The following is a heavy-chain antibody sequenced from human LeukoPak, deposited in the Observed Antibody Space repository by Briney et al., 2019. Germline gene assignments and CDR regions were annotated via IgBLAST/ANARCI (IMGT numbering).Heavy chain of an antibody. CDR2: IYYSGST. CDR3: ARWSSLAAAKAFDY. J-gene: IGHJ4*02. V-gene: IGHV4-31*03. D-gene: IGHD6-13*01. CDR1: GGSINSGGYY. Sequence: SEALSLTCTVSGGSINSGGYYWSWIRQHPGKGLEWIGYIYYSGSTYYNPSLKSRVTISVDTSKRQFSLKLNSVTAADTAVCYCARWSSLAAAKAFDYWGQGTLVTVSS.